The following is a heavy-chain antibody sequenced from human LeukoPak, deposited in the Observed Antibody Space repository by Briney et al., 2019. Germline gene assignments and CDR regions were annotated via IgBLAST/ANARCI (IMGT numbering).Heavy chain of an antibody. V-gene: IGHV1-18*01. CDR2: ISAYNGNT. CDR3: ARGTDYYGSGSYYYYFDS. J-gene: IGHJ4*02. D-gene: IGHD3-10*01. Sequence: GASVKVSCKASGYTFTSYGISWVRQAPGQGLEWMGWISAYNGNTNYAQKLQGRVTMTTDTSTSTAYMELRSLRSEDTALYYCARGTDYYGSGSYYYYFDSWGQGTLVTVSS. CDR1: GYTFTSYG.